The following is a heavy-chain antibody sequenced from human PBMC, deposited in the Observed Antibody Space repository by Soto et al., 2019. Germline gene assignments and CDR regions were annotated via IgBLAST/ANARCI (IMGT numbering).Heavy chain of an antibody. CDR1: GFTFRSYA. CDR3: AKEPDGPAWDFDL. CDR2: ISGSGIST. J-gene: IGHJ2*01. V-gene: IGHV3-23*01. Sequence: DVQLLESGGGLVQPGGSLRLSCAASGFTFRSYAMSWVRQAPGKGLEWVSGISGSGISTHYADSVKGRFTVSRDNSKNTLYLQMNSRRAEETAVYNWAKEPDGPAWDFDLWGRGTLVTVSS.